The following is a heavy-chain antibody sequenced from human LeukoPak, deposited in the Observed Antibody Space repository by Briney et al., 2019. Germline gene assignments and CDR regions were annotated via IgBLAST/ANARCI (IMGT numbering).Heavy chain of an antibody. V-gene: IGHV1-46*01. D-gene: IGHD6-6*01. CDR2: INPSGGST. CDR1: GYTFTSYY. CDR3: AREWPHDIAANAFDI. Sequence: ASVKVSCKASGYTFTSYYMHWVRQAPGQGLEWMGIINPSGGSTSYAQKFQGRVTMTRDTSTSTVYMELSSLRSEDTAGYYCAREWPHDIAANAFDIWGQGTMVTVSS. J-gene: IGHJ3*02.